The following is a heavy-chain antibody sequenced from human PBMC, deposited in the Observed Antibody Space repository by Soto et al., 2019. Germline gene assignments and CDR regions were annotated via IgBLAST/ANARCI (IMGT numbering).Heavy chain of an antibody. J-gene: IGHJ4*02. V-gene: IGHV4-34*01. D-gene: IGHD6-19*01. CDR2: INHSGST. Sequence: QVQLQQWGAGLLKPSETLSLTCAVYGGSFSGYYWSWIRQPPGKGLEWIGEINHSGSTNYNPSLKSRVTISVDTSKNQFSLKLSSVTAEDTSVYYCASTVAGTAWVDYWGQGTLVTVSS. CDR3: ASTVAGTAWVDY. CDR1: GGSFSGYY.